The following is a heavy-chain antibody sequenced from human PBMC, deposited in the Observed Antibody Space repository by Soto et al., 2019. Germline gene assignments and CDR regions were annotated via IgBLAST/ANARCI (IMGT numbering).Heavy chain of an antibody. V-gene: IGHV3-23*01. CDR1: GFAFSSYA. CDR3: ARRGSGIYYDY. D-gene: IGHD1-26*01. Sequence: EVQLLESGGGLVQPGGSLRLSCAASGFAFSSYAMRWVRQAPGKGLEWVSAISGSGGSTYYSDSVKGRFTISRDNSKNTPYLQMNSLRAEDTAVYYCARRGSGIYYDYWGQGTLVTVSS. CDR2: ISGSGGST. J-gene: IGHJ4*02.